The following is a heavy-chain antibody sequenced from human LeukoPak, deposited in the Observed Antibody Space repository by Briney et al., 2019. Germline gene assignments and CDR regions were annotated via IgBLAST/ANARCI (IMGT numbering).Heavy chain of an antibody. CDR2: MSAYNCNT. CDR1: VYTFTSYG. Sequence: ASVTVSCKASVYTFTSYGISCVRQAPGQGLEWSGWMSAYNCNTNYAEKLQCRVTMTPDTSTSTAYMELRSLRSDDTAVYYCARYNPPDEYSGYGEFVYWGQGTLVTVSS. J-gene: IGHJ4*02. CDR3: ARYNPPDEYSGYGEFVY. V-gene: IGHV1-18*01. D-gene: IGHD5-12*01.